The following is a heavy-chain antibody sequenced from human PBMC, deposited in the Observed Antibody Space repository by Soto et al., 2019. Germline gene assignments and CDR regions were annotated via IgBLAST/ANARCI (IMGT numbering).Heavy chain of an antibody. J-gene: IGHJ6*02. Sequence: ASVKVSCKASGYTFSNYPIHWVRLAPGQSLEWMGCINAGNGDTKFSQKFQGRVTITRDTSASTAYMEVSSLRSEDTAVFYCARDLGFYFGAMDVWGQGTTGTVSS. V-gene: IGHV1-3*01. CDR1: GYTFSNYP. CDR2: INAGNGDT. D-gene: IGHD2-15*01. CDR3: ARDLGFYFGAMDV.